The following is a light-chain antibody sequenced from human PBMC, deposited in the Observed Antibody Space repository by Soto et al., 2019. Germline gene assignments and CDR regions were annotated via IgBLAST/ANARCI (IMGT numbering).Light chain of an antibody. J-gene: IGKJ1*01. CDR2: GAS. Sequence: IVLTQSPGTLSLSPGERATLSCRASQSVSNKLAWYRQTPGQAPRLLIYGASTRATDTPARFSCSWSGTDFTLTISRVETADFAVYYCQQYGSSFAAFGQGTKV. CDR3: QQYGSSFAA. V-gene: IGKV3-20*01. CDR1: QSVSNK.